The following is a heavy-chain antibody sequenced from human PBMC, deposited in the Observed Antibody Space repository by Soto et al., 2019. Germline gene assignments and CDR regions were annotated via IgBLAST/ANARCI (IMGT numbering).Heavy chain of an antibody. CDR3: ARRERYYGSPGWFDP. Sequence: ETLSLTCSVSGASINNFAYYWGWIRQPPGKGLEWIGTVYYNENTYYNPSLKSRVAISVDTAKNQFSLNLRSVTAADTAIYFCARRERYYGSPGWFDPWGQGTLVTVSS. V-gene: IGHV4-39*01. CDR1: GASINNFAYY. D-gene: IGHD3-10*01. J-gene: IGHJ5*01. CDR2: VYYNENT.